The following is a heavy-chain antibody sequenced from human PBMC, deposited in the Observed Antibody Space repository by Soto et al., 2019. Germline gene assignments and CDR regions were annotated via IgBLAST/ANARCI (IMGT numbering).Heavy chain of an antibody. Sequence: GGSLRLSCAASGFTFSSYAMSWVRQAPGKGLEWVSAISGSGGSTYYADSVKGRFTISRDNSKNTLYLQMNSLRAEDTAVYYCAKADRDQLLRALVYYYMDVWGKGTTVTVSS. CDR2: ISGSGGST. CDR3: AKADRDQLLRALVYYYMDV. J-gene: IGHJ6*03. D-gene: IGHD2-2*01. CDR1: GFTFSSYA. V-gene: IGHV3-23*01.